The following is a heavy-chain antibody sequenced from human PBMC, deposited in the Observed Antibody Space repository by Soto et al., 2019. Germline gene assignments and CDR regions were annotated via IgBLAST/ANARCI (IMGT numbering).Heavy chain of an antibody. CDR1: GGAFSGYY. CDR3: AIDLHAGLTHYFDP. Sequence: PGKLPVTYAVYGGAFSGYYWSWIRQPPGKGLEWIGENNHSGSTNYNPSLQSRVTISMDTSKNQLSLKLTSMTAADTAVYYCAIDLHAGLTHYFDPCGQGTLVTVYS. D-gene: IGHD1-26*01. J-gene: IGHJ5*02. CDR2: NNHSGST. V-gene: IGHV4-34*01.